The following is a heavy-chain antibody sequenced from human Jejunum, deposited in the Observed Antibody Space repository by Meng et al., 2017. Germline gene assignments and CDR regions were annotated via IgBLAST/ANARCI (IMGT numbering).Heavy chain of an antibody. CDR1: GASIRRTNW. J-gene: IGHJ4*02. V-gene: IGHV4-4*02. CDR2: IDPSEST. Sequence: GQLRASGPGLVRPSGTLSRPCADSGASIRRTNWWSWVRQPPGKGLEWIGKIDPSESTHYNPSLKGRVTISADRSKNQFSLRLTSVTAADTAIYYCARAYCTDVSCHDFFDSWGQGTLVTVSS. CDR3: ARAYCTDVSCHDFFDS. D-gene: IGHD2-8*01.